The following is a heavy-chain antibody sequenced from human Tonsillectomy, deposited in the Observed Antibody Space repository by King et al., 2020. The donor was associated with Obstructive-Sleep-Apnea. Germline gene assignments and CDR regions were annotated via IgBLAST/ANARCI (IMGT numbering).Heavy chain of an antibody. CDR2: IDPHSGGT. J-gene: IGHJ4*02. V-gene: IGHV1-2*02. CDR1: GYAFTDYY. Sequence: HEQLVQSGAEVKKPGASVKVSCKASGYAFTDYYVHWVRQAPGQGLEWMGWIDPHSGGTNYAQKFQGRVTMTRDTSISTAYMELSSLRSDDTAVYYCAGIGWKNYDSSDYYGKQYYFDYWGQGTLVTVSS. D-gene: IGHD3-22*01. CDR3: AGIGWKNYDSSDYYGKQYYFDY.